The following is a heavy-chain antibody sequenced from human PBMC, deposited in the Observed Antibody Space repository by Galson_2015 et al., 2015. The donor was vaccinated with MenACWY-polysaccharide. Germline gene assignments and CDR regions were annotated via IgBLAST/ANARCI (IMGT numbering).Heavy chain of an antibody. Sequence: SVKVSCKASGYTFTDCCIHWVRQAPGQGLEWMGWINPNGGGTHYEQKYQARATMTRDTSINTAYMELSRLSSDDTAVYYCTRGGGRYYVDYWGQGTLVTVSS. J-gene: IGHJ4*02. CDR2: INPNGGGT. CDR3: TRGGGRYYVDY. CDR1: GYTFTDCC. V-gene: IGHV1-2*02. D-gene: IGHD6-19*01.